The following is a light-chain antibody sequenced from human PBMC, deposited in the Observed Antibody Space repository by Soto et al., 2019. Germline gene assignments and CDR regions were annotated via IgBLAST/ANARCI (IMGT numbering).Light chain of an antibody. V-gene: IGKV1-39*01. J-gene: IGKJ4*01. CDR1: KSISSY. CDR2: AAS. CDR3: QQGYSIPLT. Sequence: DIQMTQSPSSLSASVGDRVTITCRASKSISSYLSWYQQKPGKAPKLLTYAASSLQSGVPLRFSGSGSGTDFTLTISSLQPEDFATYYCQQGYSIPLTFGGGTKVEIK.